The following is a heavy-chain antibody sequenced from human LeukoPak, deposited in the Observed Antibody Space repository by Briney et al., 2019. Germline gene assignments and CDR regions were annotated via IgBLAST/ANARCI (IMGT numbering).Heavy chain of an antibody. CDR1: GYSFTSYW. V-gene: IGHV5-51*01. J-gene: IGHJ5*02. CDR2: IYPGDSDT. D-gene: IGHD1-20*01. CDR3: ARAGYNWNENWFDP. Sequence: KIGESLKISCKGSGYSFTSYWIAWVRQMPGKGLEWMGIIYPGDSDTRYSPSFQGQVTISADKSISTAYLQWSSLKASDTAVYYCARAGYNWNENWFDPWGQGTLVTVSS.